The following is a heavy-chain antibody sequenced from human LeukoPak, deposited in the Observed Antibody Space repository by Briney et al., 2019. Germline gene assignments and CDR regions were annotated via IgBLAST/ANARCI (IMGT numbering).Heavy chain of an antibody. J-gene: IGHJ1*01. CDR1: GFTFSSHA. CDR2: ISFDGDNE. Sequence: GRSLRLSCAASGFTFSSHAIHWVRQAPDKGLVWVADISFDGDNEYYADSVRGRFMIARDNSKNTVYLQMNSLTIEDTAVYYCAREPSGNFGQLVSSAEYFQHWGQGTRVTVSS. V-gene: IGHV3-30-3*01. D-gene: IGHD5/OR15-5a*01. CDR3: AREPSGNFGQLVSSAEYFQH.